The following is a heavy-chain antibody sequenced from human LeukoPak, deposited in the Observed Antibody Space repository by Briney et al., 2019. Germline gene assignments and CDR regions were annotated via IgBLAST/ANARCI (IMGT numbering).Heavy chain of an antibody. CDR1: GYTFTGYY. CDR3: ARDGGIWFGQYYGMDV. CDR2: INPNSGGT. V-gene: IGHV1-2*02. D-gene: IGHD3-10*01. Sequence: ASVKVSCKASGYTFTGYYMHWVRQAPGQGLEWMGWINPNSGGTNYAQKFQGRVTMTRDTSISTAYMEPSRLRSDDTAVYYCARDGGIWFGQYYGMDVWGQGTTVTVSS. J-gene: IGHJ6*02.